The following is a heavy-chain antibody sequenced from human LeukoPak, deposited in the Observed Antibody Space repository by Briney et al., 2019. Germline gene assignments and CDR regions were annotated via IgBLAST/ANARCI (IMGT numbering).Heavy chain of an antibody. CDR2: ISGSGDKT. CDR3: AKCSTSAYTTGWCNWIDP. Sequence: GGSLRLSCSASGFRFTSYAMSWVRQAPGKGLEWVSTISGSGDKTYYADSVKGRFTISRDNSKKALLLQMNSLRVEDTAVYYCAKCSTSAYTTGWCNWIDPWGQGTLVTVSS. J-gene: IGHJ5*02. CDR1: GFRFTSYA. D-gene: IGHD6-19*01. V-gene: IGHV3-23*01.